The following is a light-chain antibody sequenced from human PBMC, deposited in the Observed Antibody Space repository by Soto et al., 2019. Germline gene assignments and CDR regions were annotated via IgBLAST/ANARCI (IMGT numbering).Light chain of an antibody. J-gene: IGLJ2*01. V-gene: IGLV1-47*01. CDR2: RNN. CDR3: AAWDDSLSAHVV. CDR1: SSNIGSNY. Sequence: QSVLTQPPSASGTPGQRVTISCSGSSSNIGSNYVYWYQQLPGTAPKLLIYRNNQRPSGVPDRFSGSKSGTSASLASSGLRSEEESDYYCAAWDDSLSAHVVFGGGTKVTVL.